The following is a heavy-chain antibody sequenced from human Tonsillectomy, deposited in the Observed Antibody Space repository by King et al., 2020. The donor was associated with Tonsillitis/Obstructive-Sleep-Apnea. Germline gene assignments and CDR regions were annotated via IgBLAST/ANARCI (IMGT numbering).Heavy chain of an antibody. CDR1: GGTFSSYA. CDR3: ARDEDIVLMVYDAVYGMDV. V-gene: IGHV1-69*10. D-gene: IGHD2-8*01. J-gene: IGHJ6*02. Sequence: QLVQSGAEVKKPGSSVKVSCKASGGTFSSYAISWVRQAPGQGLEWMGGIIPMLGITNYAQNFQGRVTITADKSTSTAYMELSSLRSEDTAVYYCARDEDIVLMVYDAVYGMDVWGQGTTVTVSS. CDR2: IIPMLGIT.